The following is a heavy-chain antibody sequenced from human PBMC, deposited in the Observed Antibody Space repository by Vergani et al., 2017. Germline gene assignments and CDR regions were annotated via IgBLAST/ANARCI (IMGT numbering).Heavy chain of an antibody. CDR3: ARDRNGYYGSGAYYYGMDV. J-gene: IGHJ6*02. CDR2: IIPIFGTA. CDR1: GGTFSSYA. V-gene: IGHV1-69*15. Sequence: QVQLVQSGAEVKKPGSSVKVSCKASGGTFSSYALSWVRQAPGQGLEWVGRIIPIFGTANYAQKFQGRVTITADESTSTAYMELSSLRSEDTAVYYCARDRNGYYGSGAYYYGMDVWGQGTTVTVSS. D-gene: IGHD3-10*01.